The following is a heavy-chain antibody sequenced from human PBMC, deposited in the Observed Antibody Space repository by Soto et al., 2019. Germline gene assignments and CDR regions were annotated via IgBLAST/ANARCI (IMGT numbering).Heavy chain of an antibody. Sequence: SETLSLTCTVSGGSIISYYWSWIRQPPGKGLEWIGYIYYSGSTNYNPSLKSRVTISVDTSKNQFSLKLSSVTAADTAVYYCARARPVPATAIHAVVTEGGLNYFDSWGQGTLVTVSS. CDR1: GGSIISYY. CDR2: IYYSGST. D-gene: IGHD2-2*02. CDR3: ARARPVPATAIHAVVTEGGLNYFDS. J-gene: IGHJ4*02. V-gene: IGHV4-59*01.